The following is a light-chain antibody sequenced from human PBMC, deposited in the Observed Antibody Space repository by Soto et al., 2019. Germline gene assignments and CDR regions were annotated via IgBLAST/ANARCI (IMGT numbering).Light chain of an antibody. Sequence: QSALTQPASVSGSPGQSITISCTGTSSDVGGYNYVSWYQQHPGKAPQLMIYDVTNRPSGVSNRFSGSKSGNTASLTISGLQAEDEADYSCSSYTSSSTLYVIFGGGTKLTVL. CDR2: DVT. V-gene: IGLV2-14*01. CDR1: SSDVGGYNY. J-gene: IGLJ2*01. CDR3: SSYTSSSTLYVI.